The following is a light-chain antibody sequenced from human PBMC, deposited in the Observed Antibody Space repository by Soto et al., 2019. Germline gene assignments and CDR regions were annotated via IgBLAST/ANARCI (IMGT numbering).Light chain of an antibody. CDR2: EVS. Sequence: QSALTQPPSASGSPGQSVTISCTGTSSDVGGYNYVSWYQQHPGKAPKLMIYEVSKRPSGGPDRFSGSKSGNTACMKVSGLYAEDEDRYYCSSYAGSNNVVFGGGTKLTVL. CDR1: SSDVGGYNY. J-gene: IGLJ2*01. CDR3: SSYAGSNNVV. V-gene: IGLV2-8*01.